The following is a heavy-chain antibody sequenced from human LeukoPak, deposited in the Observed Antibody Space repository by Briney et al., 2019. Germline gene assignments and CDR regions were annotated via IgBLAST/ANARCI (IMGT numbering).Heavy chain of an antibody. Sequence: PGGSLRLSCAASGFTFSDYYMSWIRQAPGKGLEWVSYISSSGTTKYYADSVKGRFTISRDNAKNSLYLQMNSLGAEDTAVYYCARVPTVTTWGYYYMDVWGKGTTVTVSS. CDR2: ISSSGTTK. CDR1: GFTFSDYY. D-gene: IGHD4-17*01. CDR3: ARVPTVTTWGYYYMDV. V-gene: IGHV3-11*01. J-gene: IGHJ6*03.